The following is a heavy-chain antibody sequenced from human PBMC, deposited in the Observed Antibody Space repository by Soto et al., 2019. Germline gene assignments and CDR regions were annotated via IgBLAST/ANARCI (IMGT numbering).Heavy chain of an antibody. D-gene: IGHD3-22*01. Sequence: PSETLSLTCTFSVGSISSYYWSWIRQPPGKGPELIGYISYSGSTNYNPSLKSRVTISVDTSKNQLSLKLSSVTAADTAVYYCARVGRYYDSSGYSVDFWGQGTLVTVSS. CDR2: ISYSGST. CDR3: ARVGRYYDSSGYSVDF. V-gene: IGHV4-59*01. J-gene: IGHJ4*02. CDR1: VGSISSYY.